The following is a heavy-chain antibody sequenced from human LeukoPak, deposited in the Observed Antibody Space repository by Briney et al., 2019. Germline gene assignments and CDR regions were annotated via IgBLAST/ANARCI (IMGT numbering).Heavy chain of an antibody. V-gene: IGHV3-15*01. D-gene: IGHD1-26*01. CDR2: LKSTADGETT. CDR1: GFTFSHAW. J-gene: IGHJ4*02. Sequence: GGSLRLSCAGYGFTFSHAWMNWVRQAPGKGLEWVGRLKSTADGETTDYAAPVKGRFTISRDDSENTLYLQMDSLRPEDTAIYFCTRDGIVGARSFDYWGQGILVTVSS. CDR3: TRDGIVGARSFDY.